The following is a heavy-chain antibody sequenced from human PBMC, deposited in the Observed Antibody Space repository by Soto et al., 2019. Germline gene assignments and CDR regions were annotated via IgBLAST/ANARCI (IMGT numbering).Heavy chain of an antibody. CDR2: IYYSGST. J-gene: IGHJ4*02. D-gene: IGHD3-9*01. Sequence: SETLSLTCTVSGGSISSSSYYWGWIRQPPGKGLEWIGSIYYSGSTYYNPYLTSRVTISVDTSKNQFSLKLSSVTAADTAVYYCARRGRGESYDTYFDDWGQGTLVTVSS. V-gene: IGHV4-39*01. CDR1: GGSISSSSYY. CDR3: ARRGRGESYDTYFDD.